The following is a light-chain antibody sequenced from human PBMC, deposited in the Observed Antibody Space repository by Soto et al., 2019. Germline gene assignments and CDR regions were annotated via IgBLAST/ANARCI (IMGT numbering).Light chain of an antibody. V-gene: IGKV1-5*01. Sequence: DIQMTQSPSTLSASVGDRVTITCRASQSISSWLAWYQQKPGKAPKLLIHDASSLDSGVPSRFSGSGSGTEFTLTISSLQPDDFATYYCQQFNSYSPTWTFGQGTKVDIK. CDR2: DAS. CDR1: QSISSW. J-gene: IGKJ1*01. CDR3: QQFNSYSPTWT.